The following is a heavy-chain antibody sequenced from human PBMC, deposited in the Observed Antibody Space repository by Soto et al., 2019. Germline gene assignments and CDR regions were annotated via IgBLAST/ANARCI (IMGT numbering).Heavy chain of an antibody. Sequence: PVGSLRLSYAASGFTVISIYMSCVRQAPGKGLEWVSVIYSGGSTYYADSVKGRFTISRDNSKNTLYLQMNSLRAEDTAVYYCARDLTYYDFWSGRMDVWGQGTTVTVSS. V-gene: IGHV3-53*01. D-gene: IGHD3-3*01. J-gene: IGHJ6*02. CDR1: GFTVISIY. CDR2: IYSGGST. CDR3: ARDLTYYDFWSGRMDV.